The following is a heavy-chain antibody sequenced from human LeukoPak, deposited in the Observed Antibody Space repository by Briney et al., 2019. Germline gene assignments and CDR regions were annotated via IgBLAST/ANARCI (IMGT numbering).Heavy chain of an antibody. V-gene: IGHV3-48*04. CDR2: ISSSSSTI. Sequence: GGSLRLSCAASGFTFSSYSMNWVRQAPGKGLEWVSYISSSSSTIYYADSVKGRFTISRDNAKNSLYLQMNSLRAEDTAVYYCARDRVTMVRGAMGDAFDIWGQGTMVTVSS. CDR3: ARDRVTMVRGAMGDAFDI. J-gene: IGHJ3*02. CDR1: GFTFSSYS. D-gene: IGHD3-10*01.